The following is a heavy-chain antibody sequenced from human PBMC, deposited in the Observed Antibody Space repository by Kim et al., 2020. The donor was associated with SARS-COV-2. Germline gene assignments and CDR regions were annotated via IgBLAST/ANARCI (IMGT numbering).Heavy chain of an antibody. V-gene: IGHV3-49*04. Sequence: GGSLRLSCTASGFTFGAYAMGWVRQAPGKGLEWFCLIRSKAYGGTSPYTASLKGRFTNSRDDSKNIAHLQMHSLKTEDTAVYYCIRADTALGAWGTANWGQGTLVTVSS. CDR3: IRADTALGAWGTAN. CDR2: IRSKAYGGTS. J-gene: IGHJ4*02. CDR1: GFTFGAYA. D-gene: IGHD2-21*02.